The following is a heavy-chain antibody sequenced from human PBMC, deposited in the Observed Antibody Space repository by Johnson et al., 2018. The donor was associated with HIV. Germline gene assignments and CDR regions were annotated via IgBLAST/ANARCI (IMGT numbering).Heavy chain of an antibody. D-gene: IGHD3-16*01. J-gene: IGHJ3*01. CDR1: GFTFSRYG. Sequence: QLVESGGGLVQPGGSLELSCAASGFTFSRYGMHWVRQAPGKGLEWVAVIWYDGSNKYYADSVKGRFTISIDNSKNTMYLQMNSLRAEDTAVYYCAKPPSMGADAFDVWGQGTMVTVSS. V-gene: IGHV3-33*06. CDR2: IWYDGSNK. CDR3: AKPPSMGADAFDV.